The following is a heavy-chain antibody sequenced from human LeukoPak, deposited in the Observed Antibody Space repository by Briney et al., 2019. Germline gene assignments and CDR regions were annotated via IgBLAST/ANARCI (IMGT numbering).Heavy chain of an antibody. CDR2: ISYDGSNK. J-gene: IGHJ4*02. V-gene: IGHV3-30-3*01. CDR1: AFTFSSYA. CDR3: ASSYGSSAYYPFDY. Sequence: GGSLRLSCAASAFTFSSYAMHWVRQAPGKGLEWVAVISYDGSNKYYADSVKGRFTISRDNSKNTLYLQMNTLRAEDTAIYYCASSYGSSAYYPFDYWGQGTLVTVFS. D-gene: IGHD3-22*01.